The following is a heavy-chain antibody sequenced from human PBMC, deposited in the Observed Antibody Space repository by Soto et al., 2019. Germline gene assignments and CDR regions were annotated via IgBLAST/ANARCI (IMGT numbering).Heavy chain of an antibody. V-gene: IGHV3-30*09. J-gene: IGHJ4*02. CDR2: ISYDGSNK. Sequence: QVQLVESGGGVVQPGRSLRLSCAASGFTFSSYAMHWVRQAPGQGLEWVAGISYDGSNKYYADSVKGRFAISRDNSKNTLYLQMNSMRAEDTAVYYCARDRSQLPLGYWGQGTLVTVSS. D-gene: IGHD2-2*01. CDR3: ARDRSQLPLGY. CDR1: GFTFSSYA.